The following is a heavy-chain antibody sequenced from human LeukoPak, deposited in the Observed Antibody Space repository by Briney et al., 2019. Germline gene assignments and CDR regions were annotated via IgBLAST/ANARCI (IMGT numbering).Heavy chain of an antibody. CDR1: GGTFSSYA. J-gene: IGHJ6*03. Sequence: SVKVSCKASGGTFSSYAISWVRQAPGQGLEWMGGIIPIFGTANYAQKFQGRVTITADESTSTAYMELSSLRSEDTAVYYCARANWGILTGYPYYYYYMDVWGKGTTVTVSS. V-gene: IGHV1-69*13. CDR3: ARANWGILTGYPYYYYYMDV. CDR2: IIPIFGTA. D-gene: IGHD3-9*01.